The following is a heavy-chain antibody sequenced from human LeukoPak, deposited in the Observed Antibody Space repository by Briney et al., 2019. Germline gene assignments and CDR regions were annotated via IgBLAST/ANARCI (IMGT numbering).Heavy chain of an antibody. CDR1: GFTFSDYE. CDR3: ARLGESDIVVVPAARGDYYYYYMDV. CDR2: ISSSASII. V-gene: IGHV3-48*03. D-gene: IGHD2-2*01. Sequence: GGSLRLSCAASGFTFSDYEKNWVRQAPGKGLEWVSYISSSASIIYYSDSVKGRFTISRDNAKNSLYLQMNSLRDEDTAVYYCARLGESDIVVVPAARGDYYYYYMDVWGKGTTVTVSS. J-gene: IGHJ6*03.